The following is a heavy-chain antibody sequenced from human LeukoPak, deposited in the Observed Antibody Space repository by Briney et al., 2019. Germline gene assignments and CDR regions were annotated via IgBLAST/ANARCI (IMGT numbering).Heavy chain of an antibody. CDR3: ARDFVAAAGTEGFDY. V-gene: IGHV3-21*01. D-gene: IGHD6-13*01. CDR1: GFTFSSYS. CDR2: ISSISSYI. J-gene: IGHJ4*02. Sequence: GRSLRLSCAASGFTFSSYSMNWVRQAARKGLEWVSSISSISSYIYYADSVKGRFIISRDNDKNSLYLQMNSLRAEDTAVYYCARDFVAAAGTEGFDYWGQGTLVTVSS.